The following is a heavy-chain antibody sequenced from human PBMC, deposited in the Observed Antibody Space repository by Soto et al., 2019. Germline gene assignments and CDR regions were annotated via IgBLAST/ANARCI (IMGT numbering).Heavy chain of an antibody. CDR2: ISWADDK. V-gene: IGHV2-5*02. CDR3: AHRNGQQLDFDY. D-gene: IGHD6-13*01. Sequence: QITLKESGPTLVKPTQTLTLTCTFSGFSLNTRGVGVGWIRQPPGQALEWLALISWADDKRYSPSLKSRLTGTKDTSRGQGVLTMTNMDPVDTATYYCAHRNGQQLDFDYWGQGILLTVS. CDR1: GFSLNTRGVG. J-gene: IGHJ4*02.